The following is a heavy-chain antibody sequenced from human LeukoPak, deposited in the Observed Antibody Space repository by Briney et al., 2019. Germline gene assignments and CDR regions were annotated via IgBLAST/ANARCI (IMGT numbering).Heavy chain of an antibody. D-gene: IGHD5-24*01. V-gene: IGHV4-39*01. CDR3: ARRRDGYSYYFDY. Sequence: PSETLSLTCTVSGGSISSSSYYWGWIRQPPGKGLEWIGRIYYSGSTYYNPSLKSRVTISVDTSKNQFSLKLSSVTAADTAVYYCARRRDGYSYYFDYWGQGTLVTVSS. J-gene: IGHJ4*02. CDR2: IYYSGST. CDR1: GGSISSSSYY.